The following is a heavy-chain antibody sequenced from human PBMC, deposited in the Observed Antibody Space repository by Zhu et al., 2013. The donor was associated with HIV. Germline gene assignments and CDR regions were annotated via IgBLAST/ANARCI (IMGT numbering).Heavy chain of an antibody. CDR1: GYTFDTYS. D-gene: IGHD3-22*01. V-gene: IGHV1-18*04. CDR3: ARERGGDASGYGNDF. Sequence: QVQLVQSGAEVKKPGASVKVSCKASGYTFDTYSLSWVRQAPGQGLEWMGWISVYNVKTNYAEKFRGRVTLTTDTSTNTAYMDLGSLRSDDTAVYFCARERGGDASGYGNDFWGQGTLVTVSS. CDR2: ISVYNVKT. J-gene: IGHJ4*02.